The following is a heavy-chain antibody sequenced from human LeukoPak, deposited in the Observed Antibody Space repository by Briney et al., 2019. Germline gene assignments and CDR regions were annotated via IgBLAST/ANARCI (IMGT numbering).Heavy chain of an antibody. CDR2: ISYDGSNK. V-gene: IGHV3-30-3*01. J-gene: IGHJ6*02. D-gene: IGHD3-3*01. Sequence: GRSLRLSCAASGFTYSSYAMHWVRQAPGKGLEWVAVISYDGSNKCYADSVKGRFTISRDNSKNTLYLQMNSLRAEDTAVYYCARDLSPKGFWSGTYYYYYGMDVWGQGTTVTVSS. CDR3: ARDLSPKGFWSGTYYYYYGMDV. CDR1: GFTYSSYA.